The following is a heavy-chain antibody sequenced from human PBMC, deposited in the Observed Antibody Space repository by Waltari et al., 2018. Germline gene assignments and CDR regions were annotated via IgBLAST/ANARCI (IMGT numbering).Heavy chain of an antibody. CDR2: INHSGST. CDR3: ARAHPSVAPYYYYYMDV. V-gene: IGHV4-34*01. Sequence: QVQLQQWGAGLLKPSETLSLTCAVYGGSFSGYYWSWIRQPPGKGLEWIGEINHSGSTNYNPSLKSRVTISVDTSKNQFSLKLSSVTAADTAVYYCARAHPSVAPYYYYYMDVWGKGTTVTISS. D-gene: IGHD3-10*01. J-gene: IGHJ6*03. CDR1: GGSFSGYY.